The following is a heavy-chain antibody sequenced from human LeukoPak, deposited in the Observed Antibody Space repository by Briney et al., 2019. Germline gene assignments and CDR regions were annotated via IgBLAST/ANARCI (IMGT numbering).Heavy chain of an antibody. V-gene: IGHV4-4*07. D-gene: IGHD6-19*01. CDR1: GGSITGFF. CDR3: ARVPTPDVSSPLDF. CDR2: IFSSGGA. J-gene: IGHJ4*02. Sequence: SETLSLTCAVSGGSITGFFWTWIRQPAGEGLQYIGRIFSSGGANYNPSLQSRVAMSVDTSQNLFSLKLTSVTAADTAVYFCARVPTPDVSSPLDFWGKGILVTVSS.